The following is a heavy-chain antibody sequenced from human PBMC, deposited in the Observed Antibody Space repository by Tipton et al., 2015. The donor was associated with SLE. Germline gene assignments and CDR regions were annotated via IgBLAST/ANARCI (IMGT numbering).Heavy chain of an antibody. CDR1: GYSFTGNY. CDR2: LNPNTGST. D-gene: IGHD2-21*01. J-gene: IGHJ4*02. Sequence: QSGAEVKKPGASMKVSCKASGYSFTGNYLHWVRQAPGQGLEWLGRLNPNTGSTNYAQKFQGRVTLTRDTSISTAYMELSRVTSDDTAVYYCARGGADSGDYVDYWAQGTLATVSS. V-gene: IGHV1-2*06. CDR3: ARGGADSGDYVDY.